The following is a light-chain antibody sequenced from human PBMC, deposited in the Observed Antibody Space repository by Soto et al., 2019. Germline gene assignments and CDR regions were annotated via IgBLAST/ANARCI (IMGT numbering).Light chain of an antibody. Sequence: QSVLTQPASVSGSPGQSITISCSGTSDDVGGYNYVSWYQHHPGKAPKLMIYEVSNRPSGLSSRFSGSKSGNTASLTISGLQTEDEADYYCSSYTSSSTLVFGTGTKVTVL. J-gene: IGLJ1*01. CDR3: SSYTSSSTLV. CDR2: EVS. CDR1: SDDVGGYNY. V-gene: IGLV2-14*01.